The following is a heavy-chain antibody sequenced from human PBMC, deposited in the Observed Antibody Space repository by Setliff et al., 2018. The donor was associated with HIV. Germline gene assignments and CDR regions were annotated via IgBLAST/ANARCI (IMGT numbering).Heavy chain of an antibody. CDR2: IYYDGTT. CDR1: GGSMSGLY. CDR3: VRGLGSPTYYFDY. V-gene: IGHV4-59*01. D-gene: IGHD3-9*01. J-gene: IGHJ4*02. Sequence: SETLSLTCTVSGGSMSGLYWSWIRQPPGKGLEWVGYIYYDGTTTYNPSLKSRATISVDTSENQFSLMLSSATAADTAMYYCVRGLGSPTYYFDYWGQGTLVTVSS.